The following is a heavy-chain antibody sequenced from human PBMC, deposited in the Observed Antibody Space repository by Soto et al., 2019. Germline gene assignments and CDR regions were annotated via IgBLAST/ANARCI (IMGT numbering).Heavy chain of an antibody. J-gene: IGHJ5*02. V-gene: IGHV4-61*01. Sequence: SETLSLTCTVSGDSVTSGTYFWTWIRQPPGKGLEWIGYIYYSGHTKYNTSLESRVTMSLHTFKNQFSLQLNSVTAADTAVFYCARGVGVDFDPWGQETLVTVSS. D-gene: IGHD2-21*01. CDR1: GDSVTSGTYF. CDR2: IYYSGHT. CDR3: ARGVGVDFDP.